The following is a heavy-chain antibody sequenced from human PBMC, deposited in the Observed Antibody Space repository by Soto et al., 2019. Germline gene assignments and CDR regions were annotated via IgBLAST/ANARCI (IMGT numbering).Heavy chain of an antibody. J-gene: IGHJ3*02. CDR3: ARGRWGSGAFDI. CDR2: INHSGST. CDR1: GGSFSGYY. D-gene: IGHD3-16*01. V-gene: IGHV4-34*01. Sequence: QVQLQQWGAGLLKPSETLSLTCAVYGGSFSGYYWSWIRQPPGKGLEWIGEINHSGSTNYNPSLNSRGTISVDTSKNRFSLKLSSVTAAETAVYYCARGRWGSGAFDIWGQGTIVTVS.